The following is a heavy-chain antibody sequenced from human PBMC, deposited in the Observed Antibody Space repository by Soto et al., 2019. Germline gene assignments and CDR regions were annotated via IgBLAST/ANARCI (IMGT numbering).Heavy chain of an antibody. J-gene: IGHJ6*02. D-gene: IGHD5-12*01. V-gene: IGHV1-69*13. CDR1: GGTFSSYA. Sequence: WASVKVSCKASGGTFSSYAISWVRQAPGQGLEWMGGIIPIFGTANYAQKFQGRVTITADESTSTAYMELSSLRSEDTAVYYCASGSRSSWPRHYYGMDVWGQGTTVTVSS. CDR2: IIPIFGTA. CDR3: ASGSRSSWPRHYYGMDV.